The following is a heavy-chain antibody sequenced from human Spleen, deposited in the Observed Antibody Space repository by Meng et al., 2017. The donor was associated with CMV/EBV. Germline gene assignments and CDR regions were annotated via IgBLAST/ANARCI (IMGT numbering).Heavy chain of an antibody. CDR3: ARGGEGIDY. V-gene: IGHV1-2*02. J-gene: IGHJ4*02. Sequence: ASVKVSCKASGYTFTGYYIHWVRQAPGQGLEWMGWIDPNSDGPNYAQKFQGRVTLARDTSISTAYMELSRLRSDDTAVYYCARGGEGIDYWGQGTLVTVS. CDR2: IDPNSDGP. D-gene: IGHD3-10*01. CDR1: GYTFTGYY.